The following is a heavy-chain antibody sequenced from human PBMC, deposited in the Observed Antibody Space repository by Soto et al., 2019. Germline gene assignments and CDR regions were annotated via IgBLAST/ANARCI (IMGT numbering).Heavy chain of an antibody. D-gene: IGHD5-18*01. CDR3: ARSNGGAMGVGAY. J-gene: IGHJ4*02. V-gene: IGHV3-33*01. Sequence: GGYLRLSCAASGFTFSSYGMHWVRQAPGKGLEWVAFIWYDGTNKYYADSMKGRFTISRDNSKNTLFLQMNSLTAEDTAVYYCARSNGGAMGVGAYWGQGTQVTVSS. CDR1: GFTFSSYG. CDR2: IWYDGTNK.